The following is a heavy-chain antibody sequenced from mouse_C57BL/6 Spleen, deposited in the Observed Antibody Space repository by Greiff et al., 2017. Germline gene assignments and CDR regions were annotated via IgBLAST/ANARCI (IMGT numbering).Heavy chain of an antibody. D-gene: IGHD2-1*01. CDR1: GYTFTEYT. Sequence: VKLQESGAELVKPGASVKLSCKASGYTFTEYTIHWVKQRSGQGLEWIGWFYPGSGSIKYNEKFKDKVTLTADKSSSTVYMELSRLTSEDSAVYFCARHEERADGNYVVFDVWGTGTTVTVSS. CDR2: FYPGSGSI. V-gene: IGHV1-62-2*01. J-gene: IGHJ1*03. CDR3: ARHEERADGNYVVFDV.